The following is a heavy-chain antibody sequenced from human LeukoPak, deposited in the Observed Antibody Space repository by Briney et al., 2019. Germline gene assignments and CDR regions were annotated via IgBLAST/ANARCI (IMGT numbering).Heavy chain of an antibody. D-gene: IGHD4-17*01. V-gene: IGHV3-23*01. CDR3: ARLYGDYVSTFDY. Sequence: GGSLRLSCAASGFTFSSYAMSWVRQAPGKGLEWVSAISGSGGSTYYADSVKGRFTISRDNSKNTLYLQMNSLRAEDTAVYYCARLYGDYVSTFDYRGQGTLVTVSS. CDR2: ISGSGGST. CDR1: GFTFSSYA. J-gene: IGHJ4*02.